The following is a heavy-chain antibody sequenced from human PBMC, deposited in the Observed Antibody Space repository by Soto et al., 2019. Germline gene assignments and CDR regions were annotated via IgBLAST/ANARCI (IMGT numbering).Heavy chain of an antibody. CDR1: GGSISSYY. CDR3: ARTVAVWFDP. D-gene: IGHD5-12*01. V-gene: IGHV4-59*08. CDR2: IYYSGST. J-gene: IGHJ5*02. Sequence: QVQLQESGPGLVKPSETLSLTCTVSGGSISSYYWSWIRQPPGKGLEWIGYIYYSGSTNYNPSLKSRVTISVDTSKNQFSLKLSSVTAADTAVYYCARTVAVWFDPWGQGTLVTVSS.